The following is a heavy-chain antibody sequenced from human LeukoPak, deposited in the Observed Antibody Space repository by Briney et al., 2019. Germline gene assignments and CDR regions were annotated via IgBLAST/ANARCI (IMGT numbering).Heavy chain of an antibody. V-gene: IGHV1-24*01. CDR1: GYTLTELS. CDR3: ARDPSHDYVSNPFDY. J-gene: IGHJ4*02. D-gene: IGHD3-16*01. CDR2: FDPEDGET. Sequence: ASVKVSCKVSGYTLTELSMHWVRQAPGKGLEWMGGFDPEDGETIYAQKFQGRVTMTRDTSTSTVYMELSSLRSEDTAVYYCARDPSHDYVSNPFDYWGQGTLVTVSS.